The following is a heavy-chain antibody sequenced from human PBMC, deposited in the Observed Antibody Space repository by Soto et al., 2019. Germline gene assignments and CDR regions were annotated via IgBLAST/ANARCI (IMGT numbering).Heavy chain of an antibody. CDR2: IYSGGYT. V-gene: IGHV3-53*01. Sequence: EVQLVESGGGLIQPGGSLRLSCAVSGFTVSNNYMSWVRQAPGKGLEGVSVIYSGGYTAYGDSVKGRFTISRDNSKNTLFLQMNSLGAPAAALFYWGTRPGGGGYWGQGTLVTVSS. J-gene: IGHJ4*02. CDR1: GFTVSNNY. D-gene: IGHD3-10*01. CDR3: GTRPGGGGY.